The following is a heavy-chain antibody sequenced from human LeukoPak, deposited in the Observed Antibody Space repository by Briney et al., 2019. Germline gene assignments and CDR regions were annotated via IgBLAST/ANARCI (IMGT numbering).Heavy chain of an antibody. CDR1: GFTFSDHY. CDR3: ARVTLYGESALDS. D-gene: IGHD4-17*01. J-gene: IGHJ4*02. CDR2: ICGSSHYT. V-gene: IGHV3-11*06. Sequence: PGGSLRLSCAASGFTFSDHYMSWIRQAPGRGLEWVSYICGSSHYTNTADSVKGRFTISRDNAKNLLYLQMNSLRTEDTAVYYCARVTLYGESALDSWGQGTLVTVSS.